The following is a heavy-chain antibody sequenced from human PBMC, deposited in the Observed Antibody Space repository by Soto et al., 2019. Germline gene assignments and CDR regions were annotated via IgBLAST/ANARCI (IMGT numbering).Heavy chain of an antibody. CDR2: ISYDGSNK. CDR3: ARPLISGSLVFDY. Sequence: PGGSLRLSCAASGFTFSSYAMHWVRQAPGKGLEWVAVISYDGSNKYYADSVKGRFTISRDNSKNTLYLQTNSLRAEDTAVYYCARPLISGSLVFDYWGQGTLVTVSS. D-gene: IGHD2-15*01. CDR1: GFTFSSYA. V-gene: IGHV3-30-3*01. J-gene: IGHJ4*02.